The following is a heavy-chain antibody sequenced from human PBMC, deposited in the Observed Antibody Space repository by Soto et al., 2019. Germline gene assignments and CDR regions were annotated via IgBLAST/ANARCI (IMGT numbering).Heavy chain of an antibody. D-gene: IGHD2-2*01. V-gene: IGHV3-66*01. J-gene: IGHJ4*02. CDR2: IYASGKT. Sequence: EMEVVESGGGLVQPGGSLRLSCAASGFSVSSYFMTWVRQAPGKGLEWVSIIYASGKTYNADSVKGRFTVSRDNDKNTRYLQMNTLRAEDTAVYFCARDRCSSRSCWKHERGLDSWGQGILVNVSS. CDR1: GFSVSSYF. CDR3: ARDRCSSRSCWKHERGLDS.